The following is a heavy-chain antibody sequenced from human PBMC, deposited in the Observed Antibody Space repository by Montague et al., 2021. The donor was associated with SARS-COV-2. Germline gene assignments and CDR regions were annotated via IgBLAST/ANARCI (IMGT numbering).Heavy chain of an antibody. J-gene: IGHJ4*02. Sequence: SETLSLTCSVSGDSIISSNWWSWVRQSPGKGLEWIGEIYYSGSTNYNPSLKSRVTISVDTSKNHFSLKLSSVTAADTAIYYCARSMTYGSGNYAYWGQGTLVTVSS. CDR1: GDSIISSNW. CDR3: ARSMTYGSGNYAY. D-gene: IGHD3-10*01. CDR2: IYYSGST. V-gene: IGHV4-4*02.